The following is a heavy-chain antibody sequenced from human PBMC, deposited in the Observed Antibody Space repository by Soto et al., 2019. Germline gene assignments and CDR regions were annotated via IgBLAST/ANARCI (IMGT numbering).Heavy chain of an antibody. J-gene: IGHJ6*02. Sequence: SETLSLTCTVSGGSISSSSYYWGWIRQPPGKGLEWIGSIYYSGSTYYNPSLKSRVTISVDTSKNQFSLKLSSVTAADTAVYYCANTIAAARRYYYYGMDVWGQGTTVT. CDR2: IYYSGST. CDR3: ANTIAAARRYYYYGMDV. D-gene: IGHD6-13*01. CDR1: GGSISSSSYY. V-gene: IGHV4-39*01.